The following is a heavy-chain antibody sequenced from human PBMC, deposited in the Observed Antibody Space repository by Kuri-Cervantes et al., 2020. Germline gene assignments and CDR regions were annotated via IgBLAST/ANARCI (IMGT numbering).Heavy chain of an antibody. J-gene: IGHJ5*02. V-gene: IGHV4-39*01. CDR2: SDYGGNI. D-gene: IGHD2-8*02. CDR1: GGSIIDINYY. Sequence: SETLSLTCTVSGGSIIDINYYWGWIRQPPGGGLEWIASSDYGGNIFYNPSLQSRITLSVDTSTSQFFLKLTPMTASDTAIYFCATTYWDVNVGRVNSFHRWGQGTLVTVSS. CDR3: ATTYWDVNVGRVNSFHR.